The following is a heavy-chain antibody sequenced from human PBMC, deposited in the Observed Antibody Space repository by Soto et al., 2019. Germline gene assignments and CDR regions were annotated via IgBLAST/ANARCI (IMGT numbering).Heavy chain of an antibody. CDR1: GFTFSSYG. J-gene: IGHJ6*03. Sequence: GGSLRLSCAASGFTFSSYGMHWVRQAPGKGLEWVAVISYDGSNKYYADSVKGRFTISRDNSKNTLYLQMNSLRAEDTAVYYCAKDMESVVVVAARPYMDVWGKGTTVTVAS. D-gene: IGHD2-15*01. CDR2: ISYDGSNK. V-gene: IGHV3-30*18. CDR3: AKDMESVVVVAARPYMDV.